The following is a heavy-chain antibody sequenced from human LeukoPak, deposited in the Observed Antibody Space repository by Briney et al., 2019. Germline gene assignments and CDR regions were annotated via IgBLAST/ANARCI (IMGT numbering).Heavy chain of an antibody. V-gene: IGHV1-69*04. CDR1: GCTFTSYG. CDR3: ARVTEARPFGELLPIT. Sequence: SVKVSCKASGCTFTSYGISWVRQAPGQGLEWMGRIIPILGIANYAQKFQGRVTITADKSTSTAYMELSSLRSEDTAVYYCARVTEARPFGELLPITWGQGTLVTVSS. CDR2: IIPILGIA. D-gene: IGHD3-10*01. J-gene: IGHJ5*02.